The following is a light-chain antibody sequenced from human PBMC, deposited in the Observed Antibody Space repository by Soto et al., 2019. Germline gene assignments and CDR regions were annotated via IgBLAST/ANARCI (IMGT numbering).Light chain of an antibody. CDR3: QQYGTKPLT. J-gene: IGKJ4*02. Sequence: EVVLTQSPGTLSVSPGERATLSCRASQRVTNNYLAWYQQKPGRAPRLLIFGAINRATGIPNRFSGSGSGTDFTLTISGLEPEDFALYFCQQYGTKPLTFGGGTKVEF. V-gene: IGKV3-20*01. CDR1: QRVTNNY. CDR2: GAI.